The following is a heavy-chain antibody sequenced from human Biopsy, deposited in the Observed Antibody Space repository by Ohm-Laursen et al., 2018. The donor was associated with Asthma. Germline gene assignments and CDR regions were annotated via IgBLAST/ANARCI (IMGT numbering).Heavy chain of an antibody. Sequence: PRLSCTASGFSFSNFGMHWVRQAPGKGLEWVAVISFDGSNEDYADSVKGRFTISRDNSKNTLFLEMNSLRPEDTAVYYCAKELFPGWELRRGPDSWGQGTLVTVSS. CDR3: AKELFPGWELRRGPDS. J-gene: IGHJ4*02. V-gene: IGHV3-30*18. CDR2: ISFDGSNE. D-gene: IGHD1-26*01. CDR1: GFSFSNFG.